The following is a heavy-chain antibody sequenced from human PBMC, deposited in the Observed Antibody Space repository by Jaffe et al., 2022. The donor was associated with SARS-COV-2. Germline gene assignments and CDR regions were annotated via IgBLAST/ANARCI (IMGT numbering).Heavy chain of an antibody. CDR2: INHSGST. V-gene: IGHV4-34*01. CDR3: ARAVPKIVVVPALEWFDP. D-gene: IGHD2-2*01. J-gene: IGHJ5*02. Sequence: QVQLQQWGAGLLKPSETLSLTCAVYGGSFSGYYWSWIRQPPGKGLEWIGEINHSGSTNYNPSLKSRVTISVDTSKNQFSLKLSSVTAADTAVYYCARAVPKIVVVPALEWFDPWGQGTLVTVSS. CDR1: GGSFSGYY.